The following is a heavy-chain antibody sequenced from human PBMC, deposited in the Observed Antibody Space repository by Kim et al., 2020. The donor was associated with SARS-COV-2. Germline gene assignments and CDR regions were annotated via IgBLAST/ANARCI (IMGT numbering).Heavy chain of an antibody. CDR2: T. CDR3: AREGQQLIFDY. Sequence: TNYNPSLKSRVTISVDTSKNQFSLKLSSVTAADTAVYYCAREGQQLIFDYWGQGTLVTVSS. J-gene: IGHJ4*02. V-gene: IGHV4-59*01. D-gene: IGHD6-13*01.